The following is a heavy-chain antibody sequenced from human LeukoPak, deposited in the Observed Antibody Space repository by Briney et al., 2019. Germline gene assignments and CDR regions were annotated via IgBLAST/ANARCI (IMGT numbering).Heavy chain of an antibody. CDR2: IYYSGST. Sequence: SETLSLTCTVSGGSISSYYWSWIRQPPGKGLEWIGYIYYSGSTNYNPSLKSRVTISVDTSKNQFSLKLSSVTAADTAVYYCARVRDTANVDYWGQGTLVTVSS. CDR1: GGSISSYY. D-gene: IGHD5-18*01. CDR3: ARVRDTANVDY. J-gene: IGHJ4*02. V-gene: IGHV4-59*12.